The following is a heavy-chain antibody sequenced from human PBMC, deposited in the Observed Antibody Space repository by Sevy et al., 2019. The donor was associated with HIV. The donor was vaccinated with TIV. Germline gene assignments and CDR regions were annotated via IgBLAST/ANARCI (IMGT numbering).Heavy chain of an antibody. CDR2: LYHDGSS. V-gene: IGHV4-39*01. CDR3: TRRGYSGRFDF. J-gene: IGHJ4*02. D-gene: IGHD5-12*01. CDR1: GGSLSRSPYY. Sequence: SETLSLTCSVSGGSLSRSPYYWGWIRQPPGKGLEWIGSLYHDGSSSYIPSLKSRVTMSADTSNNQFSLRLTSVTAADTAVYYCTRRGYSGRFDFWGQGTLVTVSS.